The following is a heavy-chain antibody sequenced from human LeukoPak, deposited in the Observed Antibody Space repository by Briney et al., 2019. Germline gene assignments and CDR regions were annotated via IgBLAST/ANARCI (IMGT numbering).Heavy chain of an antibody. Sequence: PGGSRRLSCAASGLTFSSYAMHWVRQAPGKGLEWVAILSYDGSNKYYADSVKGRFIISRDNSNNTLYLQMNSLRAEDTAVYYCASTPFIWYSSGWTDAFDIWGQGTMVTVSS. CDR2: LSYDGSNK. CDR3: ASTPFIWYSSGWTDAFDI. V-gene: IGHV3-30-3*01. D-gene: IGHD6-19*01. J-gene: IGHJ3*02. CDR1: GLTFSSYA.